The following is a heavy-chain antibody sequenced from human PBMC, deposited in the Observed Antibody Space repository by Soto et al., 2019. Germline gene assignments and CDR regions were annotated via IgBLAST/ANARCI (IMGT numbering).Heavy chain of an antibody. Sequence: VQLVESGGGVVQPGRSLRIFCAASRFSFRSYAMHWVRQAPGKGLEWVAVMSYDGSDKDYADSVKGRFTISRDNSKNTLYLQMSSLRAEDTAVYYCARARLDTPALEYWGQGTLVTVSS. D-gene: IGHD2-2*01. CDR1: RFSFRSYA. CDR3: ARARLDTPALEY. J-gene: IGHJ4*02. V-gene: IGHV3-30-3*01. CDR2: MSYDGSDK.